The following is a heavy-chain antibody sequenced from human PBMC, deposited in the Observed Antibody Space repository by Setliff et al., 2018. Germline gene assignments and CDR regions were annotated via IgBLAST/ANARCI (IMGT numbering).Heavy chain of an antibody. D-gene: IGHD2-2*01. CDR1: GYILNSYG. CDR2: ISSYNNDVT. CDR3: ARLGRYCTRTTCQRASGGEF. V-gene: IGHV1-18*01. J-gene: IGHJ4*02. Sequence: ASVKVSCKASGYILNSYGVSWVRQAPGQGLEWMGWISSYNNDVTNYLQRFQGRVTMTTDTSTSAAHMELRSLRSDDTAVYYCARLGRYCTRTTCQRASGGEFWGQGTLVTVSS.